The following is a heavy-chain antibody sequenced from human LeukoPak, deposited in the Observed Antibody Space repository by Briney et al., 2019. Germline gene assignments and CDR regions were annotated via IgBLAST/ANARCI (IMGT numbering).Heavy chain of an antibody. D-gene: IGHD3-22*01. V-gene: IGHV3-66*01. CDR3: ARDYDPKYYYDSSGLGFDY. J-gene: IGHJ4*02. Sequence: GGSLRLSCAASGFTFSNAWMSWVRQAPGKGLEWVSVIYSGGSTYYADSVKGRFTISRDNSKNTLYLQMNSLRAEDTAVYYCARDYDPKYYYDSSGLGFDYWGQGTLVTVSS. CDR2: IYSGGST. CDR1: GFTFSNAW.